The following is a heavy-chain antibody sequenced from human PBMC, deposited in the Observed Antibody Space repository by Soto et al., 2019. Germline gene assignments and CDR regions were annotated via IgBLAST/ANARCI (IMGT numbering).Heavy chain of an antibody. CDR3: ASRYSSSSYYYYGMDV. CDR1: GYTFTSYG. J-gene: IGHJ6*02. CDR2: ISAYNGNT. D-gene: IGHD6-6*01. Sequence: ASVKVSCKASGYTFTSYGISWVRQAPGQGLEWMGWISAYNGNTNYAQKLQGRVTMTRNTSISTASMELSSLRSEDTAVYYCASRYSSSSYYYYGMDVWGQGTTVTVSS. V-gene: IGHV1-18*04.